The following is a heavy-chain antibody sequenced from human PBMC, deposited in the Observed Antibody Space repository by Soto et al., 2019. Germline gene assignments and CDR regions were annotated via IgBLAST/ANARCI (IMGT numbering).Heavy chain of an antibody. CDR2: ISSSSSYI. CDR1: GFTFSSYS. Sequence: GGSLRLSCAASGFTFSSYSMNWVRQAPGKGLEWVSSISSSSSYIYYADSVKGRFTISRDNAKNSLYLQMNSLRAEDTAVYYCAGGRVSTMVPIEYGMVVWGQGITVTVSS. J-gene: IGHJ6*02. CDR3: AGGRVSTMVPIEYGMVV. V-gene: IGHV3-21*01. D-gene: IGHD3-10*01.